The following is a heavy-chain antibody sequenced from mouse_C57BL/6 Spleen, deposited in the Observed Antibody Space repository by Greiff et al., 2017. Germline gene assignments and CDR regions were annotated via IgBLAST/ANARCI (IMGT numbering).Heavy chain of an antibody. CDR2: INPSSGYT. CDR1: GYTFTSYT. J-gene: IGHJ1*03. D-gene: IGHD2-4*01. Sequence: VMLVESGAELARPGASVKMSCKASGYTFTSYTMHWVKQRPGQGLEWIGYINPSSGYTKYNQKFKDKATLTADKSSSTAYMQLSSLTSEDSAVYYCAREGLRRGGWYFDVWGTGTTVTVSS. CDR3: AREGLRRGGWYFDV. V-gene: IGHV1-4*01.